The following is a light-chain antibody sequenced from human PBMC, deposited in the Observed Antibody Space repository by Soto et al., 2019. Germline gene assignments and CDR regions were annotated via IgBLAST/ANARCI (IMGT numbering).Light chain of an antibody. Sequence: EIVLTQSPATLSLSPGERATLSCRASQSVSSYLAWYQQKPGQAPRLLIYDASNRATGIPARFSGSGSGTDXXXTXSSLEPQDFAVYYCQQRSNWPPTFGQGTKLEIK. CDR1: QSVSSY. V-gene: IGKV3-11*01. CDR2: DAS. J-gene: IGKJ2*01. CDR3: QQRSNWPPT.